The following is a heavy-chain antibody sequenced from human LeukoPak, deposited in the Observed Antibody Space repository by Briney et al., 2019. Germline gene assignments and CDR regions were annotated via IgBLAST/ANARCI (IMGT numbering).Heavy chain of an antibody. D-gene: IGHD6-19*01. Sequence: GSLRLSCAAAGFTFRSYAMNWVRQGLGKGLEWVSTMSASDAGTYYADSVKGRFTISRDNSKNTLYLQMNSLRAEDTAVYYCAKGSAVADIYFDYWGQGTLVTVSS. CDR1: GFTFRSYA. J-gene: IGHJ4*02. CDR2: MSASDAGT. CDR3: AKGSAVADIYFDY. V-gene: IGHV3-23*01.